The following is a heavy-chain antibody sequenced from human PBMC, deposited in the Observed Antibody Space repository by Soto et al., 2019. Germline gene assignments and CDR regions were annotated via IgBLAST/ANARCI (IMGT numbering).Heavy chain of an antibody. V-gene: IGHV1-18*01. D-gene: IGHD3-16*01. CDR2: ISAYDGNT. Sequence: QVQLVQSGAEVKKPGASVKVSCKTSGYTFTNFGLSWVRQAPGQGLEWMGWISAYDGNTNYAQNFQGRVTMTTDTSKSTAYKGLRSLRSYDTGVYYCGRRGTPVYHWGPGTLVTVSS. CDR1: GYTFTNFG. J-gene: IGHJ5*02. CDR3: GRRGTPVYH.